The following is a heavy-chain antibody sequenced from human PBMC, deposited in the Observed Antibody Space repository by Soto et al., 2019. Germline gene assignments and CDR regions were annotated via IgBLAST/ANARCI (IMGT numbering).Heavy chain of an antibody. J-gene: IGHJ4*02. CDR3: ARERGGVLEY. Sequence: QVQLQESGPGLVKPSETLSLTCIVSGGSISNYYWSWIRQPPGKGLEWIGYIYYSGNTNYNPSLKSRVNISVDTSKNQFSLKMRSVTAADTAVYYCARERGGVLEYWGQGALVIVSS. CDR2: IYYSGNT. CDR1: GGSISNYY. V-gene: IGHV4-59*01.